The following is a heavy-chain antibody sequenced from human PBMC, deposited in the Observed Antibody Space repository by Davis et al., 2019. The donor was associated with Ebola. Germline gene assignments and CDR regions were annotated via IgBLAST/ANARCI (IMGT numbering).Heavy chain of an antibody. D-gene: IGHD1-7*01. J-gene: IGHJ6*02. CDR2: INTKTGNP. V-gene: IGHV7-4-1*02. CDR3: ARGNSIGDV. Sequence: AASVRVSCMASGYTFTSYAMKCVRQAPGQGPEGRGWINTKTGNPTYAQGFTGRFVFSLDTSVSTAYLQISSLKAEDTAVYYCARGNSIGDVWGQGTTVTVSS. CDR1: GYTFTSYA.